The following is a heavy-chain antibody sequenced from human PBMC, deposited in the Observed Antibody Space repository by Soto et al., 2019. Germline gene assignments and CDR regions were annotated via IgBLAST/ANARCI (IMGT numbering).Heavy chain of an antibody. Sequence: PGGSLRLSCAASGFTFSSYAMSWVRQAPGKGKEWVSAISGSGGSTYYADSVKGRFTISRDNSKNTLYLQMNSLRAEDTSLFCCAKDGGGYSYGSNAYWGQGTLVIVS. CDR3: AKDGGGYSYGSNAY. D-gene: IGHD5-18*01. CDR1: GFTFSSYA. J-gene: IGHJ4*02. CDR2: ISGSGGST. V-gene: IGHV3-23*01.